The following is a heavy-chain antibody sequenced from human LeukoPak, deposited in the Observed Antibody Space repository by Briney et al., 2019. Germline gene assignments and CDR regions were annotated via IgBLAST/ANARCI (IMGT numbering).Heavy chain of an antibody. V-gene: IGHV1-18*04. CDR1: GYTFTGYY. CDR2: ISAYNGNT. J-gene: IGHJ4*02. Sequence: ASVKVSCKASGYTFTGYYMHWVRQAPGQGLEWMGWISAYNGNTNYAQKLQGRVTMTTDTSTSTAYMELRSLRSDDTAVYYCARENFQDFDYWGQGTLVTVSS. D-gene: IGHD3-3*01. CDR3: ARENFQDFDY.